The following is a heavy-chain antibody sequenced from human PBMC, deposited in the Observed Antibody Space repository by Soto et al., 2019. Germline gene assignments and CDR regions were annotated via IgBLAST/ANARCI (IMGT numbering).Heavy chain of an antibody. CDR3: ALSQKGYNWNYFDH. CDR2: VFYTGFT. Sequence: PSETPSLTLAVSGGSIRGSYYYWGWLRQSPGRGPEWIGRVFYTGFTSYNPSLESRVSVSVDTSKNQFTLKVSAVTAADTAVYYCALSQKGYNWNYFDHWGQGVLVTVSS. J-gene: IGHJ4*02. CDR1: GGSIRGSYYY. V-gene: IGHV4-39*05. D-gene: IGHD1-20*01.